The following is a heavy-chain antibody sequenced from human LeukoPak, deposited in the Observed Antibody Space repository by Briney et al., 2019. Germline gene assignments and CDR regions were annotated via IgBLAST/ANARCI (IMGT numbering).Heavy chain of an antibody. V-gene: IGHV3-23*01. J-gene: IGHJ4*02. Sequence: GSLRLSCAASGFTFSSYAMSWVRQAPGKGLGWVSSISNNGAGTYYADSVKGRFTISRDNSKNTLYLQMNSLRAEDTAVYYCALTRYCSGGTCQPPWWGQGTLLTVSS. D-gene: IGHD2-15*01. CDR1: GFTFSSYA. CDR3: ALTRYCSGGTCQPPW. CDR2: ISNNGAGT.